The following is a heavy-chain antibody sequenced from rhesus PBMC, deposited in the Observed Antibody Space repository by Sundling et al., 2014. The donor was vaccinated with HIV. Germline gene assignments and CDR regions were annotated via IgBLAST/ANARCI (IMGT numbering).Heavy chain of an antibody. CDR3: AKGTLTGTTVD. J-gene: IGHJ4*01. CDR2: INSGGGST. D-gene: IGHD1-26*01. Sequence: EVQLVETGGGLVQPGGSLKLSCAASQFTFSNYGMNWVRQAPGKGLEWVSSINSGGGSTYYADSVKGRFTISRDNSKNTLSLQMNRLRVEDTAVYYCAKGTLTGTTVDWGQGVLVTGLL. V-gene: IGHV3S42*01. CDR1: QFTFSNYG.